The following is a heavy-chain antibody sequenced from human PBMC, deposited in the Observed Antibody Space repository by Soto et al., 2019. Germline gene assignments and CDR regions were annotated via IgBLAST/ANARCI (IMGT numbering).Heavy chain of an antibody. CDR1: GYTFTSYD. D-gene: IGHD3-22*01. V-gene: IGHV1-8*01. Sequence: ASVKVSCKASGYTFTSYDINWVRQATGQGLEWMGWMNPNSGNTGYAQKFQGRVTMTRNTSISTAYMGLSSLRSEDTAVYYCGRGLWDYYDSRGPGSVFDIWGKGTMVTVSS. CDR3: GRGLWDYYDSRGPGSVFDI. CDR2: MNPNSGNT. J-gene: IGHJ3*02.